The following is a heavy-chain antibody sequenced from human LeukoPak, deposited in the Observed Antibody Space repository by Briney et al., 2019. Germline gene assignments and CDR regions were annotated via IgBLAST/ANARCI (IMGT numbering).Heavy chain of an antibody. CDR2: INPNSGGT. CDR1: GYTSTGYY. D-gene: IGHD6-13*01. CDR3: ARAGMAAANWFDP. J-gene: IGHJ5*02. V-gene: IGHV1-2*02. Sequence: ASVKVSCKASGYTSTGYYMHWVRQAPGQGLEWMGWINPNSGGTNYAQKFQSRVTMTRDTSISTAYMELSRLRSDDTAVYYCARAGMAAANWFDPWGQGTLVTVSS.